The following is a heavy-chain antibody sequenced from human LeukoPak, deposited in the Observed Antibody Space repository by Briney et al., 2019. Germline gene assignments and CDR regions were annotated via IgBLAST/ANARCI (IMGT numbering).Heavy chain of an antibody. CDR1: RFTFSNYG. CDR3: ARDVNGYYYDSSGYFDY. D-gene: IGHD3-22*01. V-gene: IGHV3-48*01. J-gene: IGHJ4*02. Sequence: GGSLRLSCAASRFTFSNYGMNWVRQAPGKGLEWVSYISSSSNTIYYADSVKGRFTISRDNAKNSLYLQMNSLRAEDTAVYYCARDVNGYYYDSSGYFDYWGQGTLVTVSS. CDR2: ISSSSNTI.